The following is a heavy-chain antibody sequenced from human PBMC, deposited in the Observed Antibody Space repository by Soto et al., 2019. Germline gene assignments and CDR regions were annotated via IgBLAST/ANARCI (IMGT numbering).Heavy chain of an antibody. Sequence: QVQLQESGPGLVKPSETLSLTCTVSGGSISGYYWTWIRQPPGKGLEWVGSLFYGGTTDYNPSLKSRLTMSLDTSITHFSLRLGSGTAAATAVYYCARLRRPAPVYWGQGTLVTASS. J-gene: IGHJ4*02. CDR3: ARLRRPAPVY. CDR1: GGSISGYY. V-gene: IGHV4-39*02. CDR2: LFYGGTT.